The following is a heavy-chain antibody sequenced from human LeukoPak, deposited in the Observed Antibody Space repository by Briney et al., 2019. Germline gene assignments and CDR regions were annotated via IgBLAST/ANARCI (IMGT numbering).Heavy chain of an antibody. Sequence: PGGSLRLSCAVSEFTFSSYVMSWVRQAPGKGLEWVSLISCSGGSKYYAHSAKGRFTISRDNSKNILFLQMNSLRAADTAVYYCAKGLDYGGNPYYNYYMDVWGNGTTVIVSS. D-gene: IGHD4-23*01. CDR1: EFTFSSYV. CDR2: ISCSGGSK. V-gene: IGHV3-23*01. CDR3: AKGLDYGGNPYYNYYMDV. J-gene: IGHJ6*03.